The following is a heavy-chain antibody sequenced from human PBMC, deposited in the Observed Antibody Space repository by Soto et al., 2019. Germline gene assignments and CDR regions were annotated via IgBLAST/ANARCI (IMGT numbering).Heavy chain of an antibody. CDR2: ISASGGNT. V-gene: IGHV3-23*01. CDR1: GFSFSTNA. CDR3: AKDFYSTSYSTSSFSAFDF. J-gene: IGHJ3*01. Sequence: VQLLESGGGLVQPGGSLRLSCAASGFSFSTNAMSWVRQAPGKGLEWVSGISASGGNTYYADPVKGRFTISRDNSKNTLYLQMNSLRAGDTAVYYCAKDFYSTSYSTSSFSAFDFWGQGTVVTVSS. D-gene: IGHD6-6*01.